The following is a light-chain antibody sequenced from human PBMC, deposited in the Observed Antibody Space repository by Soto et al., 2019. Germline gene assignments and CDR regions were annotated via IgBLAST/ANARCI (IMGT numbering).Light chain of an antibody. CDR3: LQDYNSWT. Sequence: AIQMTQSPSSLSASVGDRVTITCRASPGIRNDLGWYQQKPGKAPKLLIYDASSLQSGVPSRFSGSGSGTDFTLTISSLQPEDYATYYCLQDYNSWTFGQGTKVEMK. CDR1: PGIRND. J-gene: IGKJ1*01. V-gene: IGKV1-6*01. CDR2: DAS.